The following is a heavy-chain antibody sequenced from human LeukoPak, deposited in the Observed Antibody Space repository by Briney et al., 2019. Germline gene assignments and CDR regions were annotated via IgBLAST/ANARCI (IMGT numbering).Heavy chain of an antibody. V-gene: IGHV4-59*01. CDR3: ARDFRYCSSTSCYHSDAFDI. J-gene: IGHJ3*02. Sequence: SETLSLTCTVSGGSISSYYWSWIRQPPGKGLEWIGYIYYSGSTNYNPSLKSRVTISVDTSKNQFSLKLSSVTAADTAVYYCARDFRYCSSTSCYHSDAFDIWGQGTMVTVSS. CDR2: IYYSGST. D-gene: IGHD2-2*01. CDR1: GGSISSYY.